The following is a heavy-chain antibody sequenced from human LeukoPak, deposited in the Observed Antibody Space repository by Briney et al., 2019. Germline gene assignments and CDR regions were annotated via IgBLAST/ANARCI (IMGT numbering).Heavy chain of an antibody. J-gene: IGHJ4*02. CDR2: IYRGGST. CDR3: VRGPDVNYCDN. V-gene: IGHV3-66*02. D-gene: IGHD3-22*01. CDR1: AFTVSSNY. Sequence: PGGSLRLSCAASAFTVSSNYMTWVRQAPGKGLEWVSVIYRGGSTYYADSVKGRFTISRDNSTNTLYLQMNSLRPEDTAVYYCVRGPDVNYCDNWGQGTLVTVSS.